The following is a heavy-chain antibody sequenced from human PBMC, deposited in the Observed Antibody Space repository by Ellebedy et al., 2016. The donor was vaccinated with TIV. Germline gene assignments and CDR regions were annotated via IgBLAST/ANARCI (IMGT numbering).Heavy chain of an antibody. CDR2: INAGNGNT. Sequence: AASVKVSCKASGYTFTSYAMHLVRQAPGQRLEWMGWINAGNGNTKYSQKFQGRVTITRDTSASTAYMELSSLRSEDTAVYYCARGAGVTGTTFDYWGQGTLVTVSS. CDR3: ARGAGVTGTTFDY. CDR1: GYTFTSYA. J-gene: IGHJ4*02. V-gene: IGHV1-3*01. D-gene: IGHD1-7*01.